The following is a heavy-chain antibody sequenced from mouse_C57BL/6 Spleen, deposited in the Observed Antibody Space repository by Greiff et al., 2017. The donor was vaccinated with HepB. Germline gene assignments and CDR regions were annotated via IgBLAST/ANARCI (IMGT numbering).Heavy chain of an antibody. CDR1: GFTFSSYA. Sequence: EVKLMESGGGLVKPGGSLKLSCAASGFTFSSYAMSWVRQTPEKRLEWVATISDGGSYTYYPENVKGRFTISRDNAKNNLYLQMSHLKSEDTAMDNGARDRGRGYAMDYWGQGTSVTVSS. V-gene: IGHV5-4*01. CDR3: ARDRGRGYAMDY. J-gene: IGHJ4*01. CDR2: ISDGGSYT. D-gene: IGHD3-1*01.